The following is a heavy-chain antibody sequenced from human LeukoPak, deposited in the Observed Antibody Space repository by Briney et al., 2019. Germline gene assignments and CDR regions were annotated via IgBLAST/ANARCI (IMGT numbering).Heavy chain of an antibody. CDR1: GGSFSGYY. CDR3: ARRVGGLITIFGVVTSYYFDY. V-gene: IGHV4-34*01. Sequence: PSETLSLTCAVYGGSFSGYYWSWIRQPPGKGLEWIGEINHSGSTNYNPSLKSRVTISVDTSKNQFSLKLSSVTAADTAVYYCARRVGGLITIFGVVTSYYFDYWGQGTLVTVSS. CDR2: INHSGST. J-gene: IGHJ4*02. D-gene: IGHD3-3*01.